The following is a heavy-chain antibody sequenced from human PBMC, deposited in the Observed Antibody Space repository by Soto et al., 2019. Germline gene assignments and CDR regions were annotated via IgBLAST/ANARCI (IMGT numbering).Heavy chain of an antibody. CDR1: GGSISSGGYS. D-gene: IGHD2-15*01. Sequence: TLSLTCAVSGGSISSGGYSWSWIRQPPGKGLECIGYIYHSGSTYYNPSLKSRVTISVDRSKNQFSLKLSSVTAADTAMYYCAREFKGDLVVVVAARGSYFDYWGQGTLVTVSS. CDR2: IYHSGST. V-gene: IGHV4-30-2*01. J-gene: IGHJ4*02. CDR3: AREFKGDLVVVVAARGSYFDY.